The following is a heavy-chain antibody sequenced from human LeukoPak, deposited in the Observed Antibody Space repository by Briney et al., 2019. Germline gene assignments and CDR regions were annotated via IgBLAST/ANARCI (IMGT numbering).Heavy chain of an antibody. CDR1: GGSISSYY. CDR2: INHSGST. J-gene: IGHJ4*02. V-gene: IGHV4-34*01. CDR3: ARHEWGILDY. D-gene: IGHD3-16*01. Sequence: SETLSLTCTVSGGSISSYYWSWIRQPPGKGLEWIGEINHSGSTNYNPSLKSRVTISVDTSKNQFSLKLSSVTAADTAVYYCARHEWGILDYWGQGTLVTVSS.